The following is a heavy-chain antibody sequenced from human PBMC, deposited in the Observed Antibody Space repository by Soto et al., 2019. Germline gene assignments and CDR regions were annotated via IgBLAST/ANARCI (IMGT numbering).Heavy chain of an antibody. D-gene: IGHD6-25*01. CDR1: GVTFSSYT. CDR2: IIPILGIA. Sequence: QVQLVQSGAEVKKPGSSVKVSCKASGVTFSSYTISWVRQAPGQGLEWMGRIIPILGIANYAQKVQGRVTITADKSTSTAYMELSSLRSEDKAVYYCARDLHAATAVDYWGQGTLVTVSS. V-gene: IGHV1-69*08. J-gene: IGHJ4*02. CDR3: ARDLHAATAVDY.